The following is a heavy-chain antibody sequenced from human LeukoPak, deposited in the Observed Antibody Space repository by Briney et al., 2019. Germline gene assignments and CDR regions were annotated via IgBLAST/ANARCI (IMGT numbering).Heavy chain of an antibody. J-gene: IGHJ4*02. Sequence: SETLSLTCTVSGRSISSGSNYWGWIRQSPGKGLEWIGRIYYSGTTYYSPSLKSRVTISVDTSNNQFSLKLSSVTAADTAVYYCARGYYDVLTGHPKNFDYWGQGTLVTVSS. CDR2: IYYSGTT. CDR1: GRSISSGSNY. V-gene: IGHV4-39*02. CDR3: ARGYYDVLTGHPKNFDY. D-gene: IGHD3-9*01.